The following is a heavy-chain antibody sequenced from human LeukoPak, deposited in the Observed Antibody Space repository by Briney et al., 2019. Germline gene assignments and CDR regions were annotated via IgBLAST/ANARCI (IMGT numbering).Heavy chain of an antibody. J-gene: IGHJ6*03. Sequence: GGSLRLSCAASGFTFSSYWMSWVRQAPGKGLEWVASIKQDGSEKYYVDSVKGRFTISRDNAKNSLYLQMNSLRAEDTAVYYCARAPPLYSSSWYIHYYYYYYYMDVWGKGTTVTVSS. CDR1: GFTFSSYW. CDR2: IKQDGSEK. D-gene: IGHD6-13*01. V-gene: IGHV3-7*01. CDR3: ARAPPLYSSSWYIHYYYYYYYMDV.